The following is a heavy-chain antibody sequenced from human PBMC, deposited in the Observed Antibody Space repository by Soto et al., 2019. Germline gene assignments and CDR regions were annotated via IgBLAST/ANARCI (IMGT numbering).Heavy chain of an antibody. CDR1: GGSISSGGYY. D-gene: IGHD3-3*01. CDR3: ARALSNTGTLESRVFDY. Sequence: SETLSLTCTVSGGSISSGGYYWSWVRQHPGKGLEWIGYIYYSGSTYYNPSLKSRVTISVDTSKNQFSLKLSSVTAADTAVYYCARALSNTGTLESRVFDYWGQGTLVTVSS. CDR2: IYYSGST. V-gene: IGHV4-31*03. J-gene: IGHJ4*02.